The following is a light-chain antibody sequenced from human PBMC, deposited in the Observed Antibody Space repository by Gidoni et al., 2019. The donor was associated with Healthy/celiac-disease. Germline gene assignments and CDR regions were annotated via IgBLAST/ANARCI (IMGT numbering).Light chain of an antibody. V-gene: IGLV1-44*01. J-gene: IGLJ3*02. CDR2: SNK. Sequence: QSVLTQPPSASGTPGQRVTISCSGSSSNIGSHTVNWYQQLPGTAPKLLIYSNKQRPSGVPDRFSGSKSGTSASLAISGLPSEDEADYYCAAWDDSLNGVFGGGTKLTVL. CDR1: SSNIGSHT. CDR3: AAWDDSLNGV.